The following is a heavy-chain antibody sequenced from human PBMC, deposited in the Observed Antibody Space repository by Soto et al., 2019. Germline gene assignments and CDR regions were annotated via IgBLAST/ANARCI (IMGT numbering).Heavy chain of an antibody. V-gene: IGHV5-51*01. CDR2: IYPGDSDT. D-gene: IGHD3-16*01. Sequence: XESLKISWKCSGNSFTSYWIGWVLQMPGKGLEWMGIIYPGDSDTRYSPSFQGQVTISADKSISTAYLQWSSLKASDTAMYYCARGDWDHARGENWFDPWGQGTLVTVSS. CDR3: ARGDWDHARGENWFDP. CDR1: GNSFTSYW. J-gene: IGHJ5*02.